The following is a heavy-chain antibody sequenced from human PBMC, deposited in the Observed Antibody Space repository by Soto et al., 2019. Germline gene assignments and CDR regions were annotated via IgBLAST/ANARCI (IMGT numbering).Heavy chain of an antibody. J-gene: IGHJ4*02. CDR2: IWYDGSNK. CDR1: GFTFSSYG. D-gene: IGHD6-13*01. V-gene: IGHV3-33*01. Sequence: GGSLRLSCAASGFTFSSYGMHWVRQAPGKGLEWVAVIWYDGSNKYYADSVKGRFTISRDNSKNTLYLQMNSLRAEDTAVYYCARDRIAAAGPDTNFDYWGQGTLVTVSS. CDR3: ARDRIAAAGPDTNFDY.